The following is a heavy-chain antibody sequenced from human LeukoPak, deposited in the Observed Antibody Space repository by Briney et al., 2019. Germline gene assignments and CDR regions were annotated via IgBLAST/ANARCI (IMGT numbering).Heavy chain of an antibody. J-gene: IGHJ4*02. CDR3: ARDFRSGSYYFDY. CDR2: ISGSGGST. V-gene: IGHV3-23*01. Sequence: PGGSLRLSCAASGFTFSSYAMSWVRQAPGKGLEWVSAISGSGGSTYYADSVKGRFTITRDNSKNTLYLQMNSLRAEDTAVYYCARDFRSGSYYFDYWGQGTLVTVSS. D-gene: IGHD1-26*01. CDR1: GFTFSSYA.